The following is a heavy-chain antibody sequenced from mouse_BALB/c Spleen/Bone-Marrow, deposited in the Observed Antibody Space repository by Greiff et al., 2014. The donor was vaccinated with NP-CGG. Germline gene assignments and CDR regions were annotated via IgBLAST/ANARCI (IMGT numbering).Heavy chain of an antibody. V-gene: IGHV1S56*01. CDR3: ARGGDYHYFDY. CDR2: ISPGDGNT. D-gene: IGHD2-4*01. J-gene: IGHJ2*01. Sequence: VQGVESGPELAKPGALVKISCKASGYTFTTYDINWVKQRPGQGLEWIGWISPGDGNTNYNEKFKGKATLTADKSSSTAYMQLSSLTSENSAVYFCARGGDYHYFDYWGQGTTLTVSS. CDR1: GYTFTTYD.